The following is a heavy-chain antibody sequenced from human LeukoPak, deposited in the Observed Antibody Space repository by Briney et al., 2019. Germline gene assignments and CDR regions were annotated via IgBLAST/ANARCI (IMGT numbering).Heavy chain of an antibody. CDR2: INPNSGGT. V-gene: IGHV1-2*04. CDR3: ARDHLLWFGESPEYYYYGMDV. D-gene: IGHD3-10*01. Sequence: ASVKVSCKASGYTFTGYYMHRVRQAPGQGLEWMGWINPNSGGTNYAQKFQGWVTMTRDTSISTAYMELSRLRSDDTAVYYCARDHLLWFGESPEYYYYGMDVWGQGTTVTVSS. CDR1: GYTFTGYY. J-gene: IGHJ6*02.